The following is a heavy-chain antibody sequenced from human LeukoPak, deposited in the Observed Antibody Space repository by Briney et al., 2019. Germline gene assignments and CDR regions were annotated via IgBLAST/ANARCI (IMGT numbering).Heavy chain of an antibody. D-gene: IGHD3-3*01. CDR3: ARGVLRFLEWLLY. CDR2: IIPIFGTA. J-gene: IGHJ4*02. Sequence: SVKVSCKASGGTFSSYAISWVRQAPGQGLEWVGGIIPIFGTANYAQKFQGRVTITADEPTSTAYMELSSLRSEDTAVYYCARGVLRFLEWLLYWGQGTLVTVSS. V-gene: IGHV1-69*13. CDR1: GGTFSSYA.